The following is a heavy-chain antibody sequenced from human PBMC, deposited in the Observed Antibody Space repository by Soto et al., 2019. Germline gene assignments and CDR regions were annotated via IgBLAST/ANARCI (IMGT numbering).Heavy chain of an antibody. CDR3: ARDPFDDYDILTGPDY. CDR1: GFTFSSYS. CDR2: ISSSSSTI. V-gene: IGHV3-48*02. Sequence: PGGSLRLSCAASGFTFSSYSMNWVRQAPGKGLEWVSYISSSSSTIYYADSVKGRFTISRDNAKNSLYLQMNSLRDEDTAVYYCARDPFDDYDILTGPDYWGQGTLVTVSS. D-gene: IGHD3-9*01. J-gene: IGHJ4*02.